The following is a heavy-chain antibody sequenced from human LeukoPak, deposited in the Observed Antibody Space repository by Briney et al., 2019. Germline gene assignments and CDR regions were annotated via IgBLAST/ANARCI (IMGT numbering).Heavy chain of an antibody. V-gene: IGHV3-33*06. CDR2: IWYDGSNK. CDR3: AKDFGRFGELLSYYFDY. CDR1: GFTSSSYG. Sequence: GGSLRLSCAASGFTSSSYGMHWVRQAPGKGLEWVAVIWYDGSNKYYADSVKGRFTISRDNSKNTLYLQMNSLRAEDTAVYYCAKDFGRFGELLSYYFDYWGQGTLVTVSS. D-gene: IGHD3-10*01. J-gene: IGHJ4*02.